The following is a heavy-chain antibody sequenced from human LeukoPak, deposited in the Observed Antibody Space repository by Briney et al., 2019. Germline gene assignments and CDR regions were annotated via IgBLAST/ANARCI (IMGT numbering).Heavy chain of an antibody. Sequence: SVKVSCKASGGAFDNSAINWVRQAPGQGLEWMGRIIPILNIPNYAQKLQGRVTIAADKSTSTAYMELSSLRSDDTAVYYCAREKMEVGYYGLDVWGQGTTVTVSS. V-gene: IGHV1-69*04. CDR1: GGAFDNSA. CDR2: IIPILNIP. J-gene: IGHJ6*02. CDR3: AREKMEVGYYGLDV. D-gene: IGHD1-1*01.